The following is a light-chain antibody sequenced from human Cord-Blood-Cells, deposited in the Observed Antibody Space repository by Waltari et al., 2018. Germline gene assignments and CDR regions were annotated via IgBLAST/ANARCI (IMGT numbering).Light chain of an antibody. V-gene: IGLV3-1*01. Sequence: SYELTQPLSVSASPGQTASITCSGDHLGDKYACWYQQEPCQSPVLVIYQDSKRPSGIPERFSGSNSGNTATLTISGTQAMDEADYYCQAWDSSNWVFGGGTKLTVL. CDR1: HLGDKY. CDR2: QDS. J-gene: IGLJ3*02. CDR3: QAWDSSNWV.